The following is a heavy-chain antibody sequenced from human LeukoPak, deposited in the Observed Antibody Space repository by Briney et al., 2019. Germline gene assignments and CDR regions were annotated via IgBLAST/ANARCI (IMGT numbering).Heavy chain of an antibody. CDR3: ANLMAAGTTMGYFDY. D-gene: IGHD6-13*01. CDR2: INHSGST. Sequence: PGGSLRLSCAASGFTFSSYAMNWVRQAPGKGLEWIGEINHSGSTNYNPSLKSRVTISVDTSKNQFSLKLSSVTAADTAVYYCANLMAAGTTMGYFDYWGQGTLVTVSS. J-gene: IGHJ4*02. V-gene: IGHV4-34*08. CDR1: GFTFSSYA.